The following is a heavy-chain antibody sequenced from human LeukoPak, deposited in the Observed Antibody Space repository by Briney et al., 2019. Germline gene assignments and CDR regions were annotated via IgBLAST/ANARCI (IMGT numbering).Heavy chain of an antibody. CDR1: GGSISSYY. D-gene: IGHD6-19*01. CDR3: ARSSRYNSAWFLY. CDR2: IHSSGNT. V-gene: IGHV4-4*08. J-gene: IGHJ4*02. Sequence: SETLSLTCTVSGGSISSYYWSWIRQPPGKALERIRYIHSSGNTNYHPPLDSHLTISLDTSKMHFSRKLTSVTPADTAVYYCARSSRYNSAWFLYCCRATLATVSS.